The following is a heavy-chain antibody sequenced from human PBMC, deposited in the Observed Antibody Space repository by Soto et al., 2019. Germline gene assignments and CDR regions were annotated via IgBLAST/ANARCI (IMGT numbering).Heavy chain of an antibody. D-gene: IGHD3-10*01. V-gene: IGHV3-23*01. CDR2: ISGSGGST. CDR1: GFTFSSYA. CDR3: AKDMFRGVPDYFDY. J-gene: IGHJ4*01. Sequence: GGSLRLSCAASGFTFSSYAMSWVRQAPGKGLEWVSAISGSGGSTYYADSVKGRLTISRDNSKNTLYLQMDSLRPDDTAVYYCAKDMFRGVPDYFDYWGHGTLVTVSS.